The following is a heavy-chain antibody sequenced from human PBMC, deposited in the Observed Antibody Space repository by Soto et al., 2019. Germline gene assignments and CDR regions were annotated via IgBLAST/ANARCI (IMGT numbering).Heavy chain of an antibody. J-gene: IGHJ6*02. Sequence: ASVKVSCKASGYTFTGYYMHWVRQAPGQGLEWMGWINPNSGGTNYAQKFQGWVTMTRDTSISTAYMELSRLRSDDTAVYYCARSDIVVVPAAIAYYYYGMDVWGQGTTVTVAS. CDR1: GYTFTGYY. V-gene: IGHV1-2*04. CDR3: ARSDIVVVPAAIAYYYYGMDV. D-gene: IGHD2-2*01. CDR2: INPNSGGT.